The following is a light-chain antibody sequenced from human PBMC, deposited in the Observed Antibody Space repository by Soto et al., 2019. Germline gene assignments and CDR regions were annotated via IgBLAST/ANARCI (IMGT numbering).Light chain of an antibody. V-gene: IGKV3-20*01. CDR3: QQYGSPPHT. CDR2: DAS. Sequence: EIGLTQSQGTMSLSPGERATLSCRANHSIRDSSLAWYQHKPGQAPRLLIYDASSRATGFPDRFSGSGSGTDFTLTISRLEPEDSAVYYCQQYGSPPHTFGQGTKLEI. CDR1: HSIRDSS. J-gene: IGKJ2*01.